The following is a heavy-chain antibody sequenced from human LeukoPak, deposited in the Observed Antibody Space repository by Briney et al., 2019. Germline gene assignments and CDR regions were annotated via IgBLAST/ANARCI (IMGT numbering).Heavy chain of an antibody. CDR1: GFTFSEYS. Sequence: GGSLRLSCAASGFTFSEYSMHWVRQAPGKGLEYVPAISTNGGSTYYANSVKGRFTIARDDPKNTLDLQMGSLRPEDMAVYYCARGFRYYGSGIDYWGQGTLVTVSS. D-gene: IGHD3-10*01. CDR3: ARGFRYYGSGIDY. J-gene: IGHJ4*02. V-gene: IGHV3-64*01. CDR2: ISTNGGST.